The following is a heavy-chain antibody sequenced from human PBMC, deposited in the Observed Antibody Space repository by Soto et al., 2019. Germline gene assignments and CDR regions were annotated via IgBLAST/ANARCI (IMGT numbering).Heavy chain of an antibody. Sequence: ASVKVSCKASGYTFTSYAMHWVRQAPGQRLEWMGWINAGNGNTKYSQKFQGRVTITRDTSASTAYMELSSLRSEDTAVYYCARQITAAGDYGMDVWGQGTTVTVYS. V-gene: IGHV1-3*01. CDR1: GYTFTSYA. CDR3: ARQITAAGDYGMDV. CDR2: INAGNGNT. J-gene: IGHJ6*02. D-gene: IGHD2-21*02.